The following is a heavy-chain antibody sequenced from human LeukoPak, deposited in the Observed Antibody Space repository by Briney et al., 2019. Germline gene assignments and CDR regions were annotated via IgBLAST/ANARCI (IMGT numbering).Heavy chain of an antibody. J-gene: IGHJ4*02. V-gene: IGHV3-30*02. CDR2: IRYGGSNK. CDR1: GFTFSSYG. Sequence: GGSLRLSCAASGFTFSSYGMHWVRQAPGKGLEWVAFIRYGGSNKYYADSVKGRFTISRDNSKNTLYLQMNSLRAEDTAVYYCAKDPPYSSGWVDYWGQGTLVTVSS. CDR3: AKDPPYSSGWVDY. D-gene: IGHD6-19*01.